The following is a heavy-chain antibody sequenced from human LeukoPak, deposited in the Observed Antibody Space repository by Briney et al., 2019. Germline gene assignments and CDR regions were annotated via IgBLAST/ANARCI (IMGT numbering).Heavy chain of an antibody. J-gene: IGHJ4*02. D-gene: IGHD4-11*01. Sequence: SETLSLTCTVSGGSISSGGYYWSWIRQHPGKGLEWIGYIYYSGSTYYNPSLKSRVTISVDTSKNQFSLKLSSVTAADTAVYYCARAPYSNYGIDYWGQRTLVTVSS. CDR3: ARAPYSNYGIDY. V-gene: IGHV4-31*03. CDR1: GGSISSGGYY. CDR2: IYYSGST.